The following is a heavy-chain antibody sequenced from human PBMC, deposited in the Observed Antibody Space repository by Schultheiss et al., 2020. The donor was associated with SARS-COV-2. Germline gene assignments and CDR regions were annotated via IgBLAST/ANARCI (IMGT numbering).Heavy chain of an antibody. CDR1: GYTFTSYD. V-gene: IGHV1-8*01. Sequence: ASVKVSCKASGYTFTSYDINWVRQATGQGLEWMGWMNPNSGGTNYAQKLQGRVTMTTDTSTSTAYMELSRLRSDDTAVYYCARGAGDYWGQGTLVTVSS. CDR2: MNPNSGGT. CDR3: ARGAGDY. J-gene: IGHJ4*02.